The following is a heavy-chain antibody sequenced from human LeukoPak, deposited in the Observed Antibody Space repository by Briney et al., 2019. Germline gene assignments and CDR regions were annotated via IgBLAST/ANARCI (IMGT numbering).Heavy chain of an antibody. CDR2: INPNSGGT. CDR3: ARERWSEGSGWNHYYYYMDV. J-gene: IGHJ6*03. Sequence: GASVKVSCKASGYTFTGYYMHWVRQAPGQGLEWMGWINPNSGGTNYAQKFQGRVTMTRDTSISTAYMELSRLRSDDTAVYYCARERWSEGSGWNHYYYYMDVWGKGTTVTVSS. CDR1: GYTFTGYY. V-gene: IGHV1-2*02. D-gene: IGHD6-19*01.